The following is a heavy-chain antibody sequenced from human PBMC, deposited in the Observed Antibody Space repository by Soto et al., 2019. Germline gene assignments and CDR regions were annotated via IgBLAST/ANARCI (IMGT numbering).Heavy chain of an antibody. V-gene: IGHV1-69*06. CDR1: GGTFSSYA. D-gene: IGHD3-22*01. CDR3: ARGSAAYYDSSGYYPTYYYYGMDV. CDR2: IIPIFGTA. J-gene: IGHJ6*02. Sequence: SVKVSCKASGGTFSSYAISWVRQAPGQGLEWMGGIIPIFGTANYAQKFQGRVTITADKSTSTAYMELSSLRSEDTAVYYCARGSAAYYDSSGYYPTYYYYGMDVWGQGTTVTVS.